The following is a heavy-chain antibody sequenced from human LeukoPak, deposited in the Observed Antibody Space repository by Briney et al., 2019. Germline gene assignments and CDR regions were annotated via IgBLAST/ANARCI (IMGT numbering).Heavy chain of an antibody. CDR2: IYTSGSA. CDR1: GGSISSYY. D-gene: IGHD6-25*01. Sequence: SETLSLTCTVSGGSISSYYWSWIRQPAGKGLEWIGRIYTSGSANYNPSLKSRVTISVDASKNQFSLKLSSVTAAEPAVYSCARDRGSGRSIWFEPWRQGTLVTVSS. J-gene: IGHJ5*02. V-gene: IGHV4-4*07. CDR3: ARDRGSGRSIWFEP.